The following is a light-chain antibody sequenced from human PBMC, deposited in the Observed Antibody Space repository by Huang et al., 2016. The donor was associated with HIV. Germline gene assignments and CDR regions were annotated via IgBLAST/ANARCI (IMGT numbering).Light chain of an antibody. CDR2: DAS. J-gene: IGKJ1*01. V-gene: IGKV1-33*01. Sequence: IQMTQSPPSLSAFVGDRVTITCQASHDISTYLNWYQQKPGKAPKVLIYDASKLETGVPVRFSGSGSGTYFTFTISSLQPEDIATYYCQHYDSLPPWTFGQGTKVEIK. CDR1: HDISTY. CDR3: QHYDSLPPWT.